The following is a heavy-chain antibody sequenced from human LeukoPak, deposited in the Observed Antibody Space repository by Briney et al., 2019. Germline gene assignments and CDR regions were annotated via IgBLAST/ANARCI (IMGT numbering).Heavy chain of an antibody. J-gene: IGHJ4*02. Sequence: ASVKVSCKPSGYTFTSYDINWVRQATGPGLEWMGWMNPNSGNTGYEQQFQGRLTMTRNTSISTAYMELSSLRSEDTAVYYCARGRVLRYFDWCDYWGQGTLVTVSS. D-gene: IGHD3-9*01. CDR3: ARGRVLRYFDWCDY. V-gene: IGHV1-8*01. CDR1: GYTFTSYD. CDR2: MNPNSGNT.